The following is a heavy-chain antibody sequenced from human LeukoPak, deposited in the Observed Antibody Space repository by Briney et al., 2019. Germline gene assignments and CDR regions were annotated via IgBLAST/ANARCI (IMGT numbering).Heavy chain of an antibody. CDR1: GFTFSYAW. CDR3: ATPIAGRPGAFVY. Sequence: PGGSLRLSCAASGFTFSYAWMNWVRQTPGKGLEWVGRIKSKTHGETTDYAASVKDTFTISRDDSKNTLYLQMNSLITEDTAVYYCATPIAGRPGAFVYWGQGTLVTVSS. D-gene: IGHD6-6*01. V-gene: IGHV3-15*05. CDR2: IKSKTHGETT. J-gene: IGHJ4*02.